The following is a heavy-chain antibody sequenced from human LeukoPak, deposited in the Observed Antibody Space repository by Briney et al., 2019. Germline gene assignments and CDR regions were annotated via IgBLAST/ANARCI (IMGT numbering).Heavy chain of an antibody. CDR3: ARSRTGSGTRMGYYFDY. D-gene: IGHD6-19*01. J-gene: IGHJ4*02. V-gene: IGHV3-30*03. CDR1: GFTFSSYG. Sequence: GGSLRLSCAASGFTFSSYGMHWVRQAPGKGLEWVAVISYDGSNKYYADSVKGRFTISRDNSKNTLYLQMNSLRAEDTAVYYCARSRTGSGTRMGYYFDYWGQGTLVTVSS. CDR2: ISYDGSNK.